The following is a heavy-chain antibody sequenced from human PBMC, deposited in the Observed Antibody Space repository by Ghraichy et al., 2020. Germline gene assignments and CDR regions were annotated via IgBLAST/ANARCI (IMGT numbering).Heavy chain of an antibody. V-gene: IGHV4-59*01. D-gene: IGHD6-13*01. CDR1: GGSISSYY. J-gene: IGHJ4*02. Sequence: SETLSLTCTVYGGSISSYYWSWIRQPPGMGLEWIGYIYYSGNTNYNPSLKSRVAISRDTSKTQFSLRLTSVTAADTAVYYCARGLYGSNWYAVDFWGQGTLVTVSS. CDR2: IYYSGNT. CDR3: ARGLYGSNWYAVDF.